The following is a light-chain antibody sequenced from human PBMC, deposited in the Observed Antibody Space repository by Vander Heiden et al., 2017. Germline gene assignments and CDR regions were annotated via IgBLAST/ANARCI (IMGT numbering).Light chain of an antibody. J-gene: IGKJ4*01. V-gene: IGKV1-9*01. CDR3: QQLNSYPPIT. Sequence: DIQMTPPPSFLSASVGDRVTITCRASQGISSYLAWYQQKPGKAPKLLIYAASTLQGGVPSRFSGSGSWTEFTLTISSLQPEDFATYYCQQLNSYPPITFGGGTKVEIK. CDR2: AAS. CDR1: QGISSY.